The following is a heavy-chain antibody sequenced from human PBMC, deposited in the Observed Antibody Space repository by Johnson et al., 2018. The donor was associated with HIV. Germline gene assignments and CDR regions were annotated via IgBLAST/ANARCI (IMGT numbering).Heavy chain of an antibody. CDR3: AKDCVGVWWSRAFDI. V-gene: IGHV3-33*06. CDR1: GFTFSSYG. D-gene: IGHD2-21*01. CDR2: MWYDGTTK. J-gene: IGHJ3*02. Sequence: VQLVESGGGLVQPGRSLRLSCAASGFTFSSYGMHWVRQAPGKGLEWVAGMWYDGTTKNYADSVKGRFTISRDNSKNTLYLQMNSLRAEDTAVYYCAKDCVGVWWSRAFDIWGQGTMVTVSS.